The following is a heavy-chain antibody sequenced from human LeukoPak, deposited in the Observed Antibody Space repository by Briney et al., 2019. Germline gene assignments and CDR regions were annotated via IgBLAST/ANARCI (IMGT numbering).Heavy chain of an antibody. CDR2: IIPIFGTA. D-gene: IGHD6-13*01. J-gene: IGHJ4*02. CDR3: ARARGGLIAAASARYFDY. V-gene: IGHV1-69*13. CDR1: GGTFSSYA. Sequence: ASVKASCKASGGTFSSYAISWVRQAPGQGLEWMGGIIPIFGTANYAQKFQGRVTITADESTSTAYMELSSLRSEDTAVYYCARARGGLIAAASARYFDYWGQGTLVTVSS.